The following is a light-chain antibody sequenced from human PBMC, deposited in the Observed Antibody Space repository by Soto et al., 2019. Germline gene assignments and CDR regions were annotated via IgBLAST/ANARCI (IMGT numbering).Light chain of an antibody. CDR2: TAS. J-gene: IGKJ1*01. CDR1: RGIGND. V-gene: IGKV1-17*01. CDR3: LQHYTYPWT. Sequence: DIQMTQSPSSLSASVGDRVTITCRASRGIGNDLGWYQQKPGKAPKRLIYTASTLQSGVPSRFSGSGSGTEFTLTISSLQPEDFANYYCLQHYTYPWTFGQGTKVEIK.